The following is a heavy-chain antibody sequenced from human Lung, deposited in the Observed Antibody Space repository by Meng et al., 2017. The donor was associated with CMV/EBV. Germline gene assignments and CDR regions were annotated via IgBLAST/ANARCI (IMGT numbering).Heavy chain of an antibody. CDR3: ARVKKAVHFDN. D-gene: IGHD6-6*01. CDR1: EFTFSNYW. Sequence: GEXXKISCAASEFTFSNYWMSWVRQAPGKGLEWVANIREDGSEQHYADSVKGRFSISRDNAKNSLYLQMNSLRGEDTAVYYCARVKKAVHFDNWGQGTPVTVAS. CDR2: IREDGSEQ. V-gene: IGHV3-7*01. J-gene: IGHJ4*02.